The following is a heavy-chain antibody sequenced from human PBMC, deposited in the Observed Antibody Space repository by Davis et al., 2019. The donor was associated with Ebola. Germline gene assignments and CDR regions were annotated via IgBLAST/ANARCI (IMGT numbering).Heavy chain of an antibody. Sequence: AASVTVSCMASGYTFRNYAINGVRQATAQGLEWMGWMNPNTGDTGDAQKLQGRVTITRNTSISTAYMGLSSLRSEETAVYYCAREGTGDGFIYYYGMDVWGQGTTVTVSS. CDR1: GYTFRNYA. J-gene: IGHJ6*02. CDR3: AREGTGDGFIYYYGMDV. V-gene: IGHV1-8*01. CDR2: MNPNTGDT. D-gene: IGHD1-1*01.